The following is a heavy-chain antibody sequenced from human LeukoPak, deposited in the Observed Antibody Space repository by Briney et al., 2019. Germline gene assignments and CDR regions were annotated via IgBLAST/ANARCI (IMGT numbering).Heavy chain of an antibody. V-gene: IGHV4-39*07. J-gene: IGHJ3*02. Sequence: SETLSLTCTVSGDSISSCTYYWGWIRQPPGKGLEWIGNIYHDGSTYYNPSLKSRVAISIDTSKNQFSLKLSSVTAADTAVYYCARDRGRWPHYAFDIWGHGTMVTVSS. D-gene: IGHD3-10*01. CDR2: IYHDGST. CDR1: GDSISSCTYY. CDR3: ARDRGRWPHYAFDI.